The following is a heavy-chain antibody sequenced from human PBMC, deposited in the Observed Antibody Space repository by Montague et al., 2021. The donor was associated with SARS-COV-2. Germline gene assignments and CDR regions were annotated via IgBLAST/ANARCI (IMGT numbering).Heavy chain of an antibody. CDR1: GDSISSYY. V-gene: IGHV4-4*07. CDR2: IYTSGST. Sequence: SETLSLTCTVSGDSISSYYWCWIRQPAGKGLEWIGRIYTSGSTKYNHSLTRRVTMSVDTSKNQYSLKLSSVTAADTAVYYCARDHMTTMFMVYYYGMDVWGQGTTVTVSS. D-gene: IGHD5-24*01. CDR3: ARDHMTTMFMVYYYGMDV. J-gene: IGHJ6*02.